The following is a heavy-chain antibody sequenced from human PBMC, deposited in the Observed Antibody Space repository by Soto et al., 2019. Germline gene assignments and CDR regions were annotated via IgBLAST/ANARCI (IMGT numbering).Heavy chain of an antibody. V-gene: IGHV3-30-3*01. CDR1: GFTFSSYD. D-gene: IGHD2-15*01. CDR3: ARSGSDY. CDR2: ISYDGSNK. J-gene: IGHJ4*02. Sequence: QVQLVESGGGVVQPGRSLRLSCAASGFTFSSYDMHWVRQAPGKGLEWVAVISYDGSNKYYADSVKGRFTISRDNSKDTLYLQMNSLRAEDTAVYYCARSGSDYWGQGTLVTVSS.